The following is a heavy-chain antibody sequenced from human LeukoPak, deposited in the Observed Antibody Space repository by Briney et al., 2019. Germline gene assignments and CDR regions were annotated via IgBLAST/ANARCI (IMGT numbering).Heavy chain of an antibody. V-gene: IGHV4-61*05. J-gene: IGHJ3*02. CDR3: ARALGAFDI. CDR2: ISQNGDS. CDR1: GGSISSSSYY. Sequence: SETLSLTCTVSGGSISSSSYYWSWIRQSPGKGLEWIAEISQNGDSNYNMPLKSRVTISLDKSKNQVSLKLNSVTAADTAVYYCARALGAFDIWGQGTMVTVSS.